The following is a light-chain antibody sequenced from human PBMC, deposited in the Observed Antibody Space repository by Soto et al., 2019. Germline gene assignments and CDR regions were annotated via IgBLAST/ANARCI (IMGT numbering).Light chain of an antibody. V-gene: IGKV1-5*03. J-gene: IGKJ1*01. Sequence: DIQMTQSPSTLSGSVGXRVTITCRASQTISSWLAWYQQKPGKAPKLLIYKASTLKSGVPSRFSGSGSGTEFTLTISSLQPDDFATYYCQHYNSYSEAFGQGNKVDIK. CDR2: KAS. CDR1: QTISSW. CDR3: QHYNSYSEA.